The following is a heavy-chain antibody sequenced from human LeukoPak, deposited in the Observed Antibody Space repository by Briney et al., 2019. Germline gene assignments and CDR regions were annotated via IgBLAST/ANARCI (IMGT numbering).Heavy chain of an antibody. Sequence: PGGSLRLSCAASGFTFSSYSMNWVRQAPGKGLEWVSSINSGSYYIYYADSVKGRFTISRDNAKNSLYQQMNSLRVEDTAVYYCASWGSGFDYWGQGTLVTVSS. CDR2: INSGSYYI. V-gene: IGHV3-21*01. CDR3: ASWGSGFDY. CDR1: GFTFSSYS. J-gene: IGHJ4*02. D-gene: IGHD7-27*01.